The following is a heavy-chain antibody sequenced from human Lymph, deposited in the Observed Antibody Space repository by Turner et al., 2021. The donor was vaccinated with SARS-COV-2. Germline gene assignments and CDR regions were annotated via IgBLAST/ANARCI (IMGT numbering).Heavy chain of an antibody. CDR3: AREFHCIPSSNSCAY. J-gene: IGHJ4*02. D-gene: IGHD2-2*01. Sequence: QVQLVQSRAEEKKPGASVKVSCEASGYTFSSHYMHWVRQAPGQGLEWMGIINPSGGSTSYAQKFQGRVTMTGDTSTSTVYMELSSLRSEDTAVYYCAREFHCIPSSNSCAYWGQGTLVTVSS. V-gene: IGHV1-46*01. CDR2: INPSGGST. CDR1: GYTFSSHY.